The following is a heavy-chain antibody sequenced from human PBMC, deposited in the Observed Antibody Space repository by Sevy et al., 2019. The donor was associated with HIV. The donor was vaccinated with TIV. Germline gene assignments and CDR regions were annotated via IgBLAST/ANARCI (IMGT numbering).Heavy chain of an antibody. CDR1: EFMFSTYA. CDR3: ARDAGYSTDWYPSDY. V-gene: IGHV3-30-3*01. CDR2: ISYDGSSH. D-gene: IGHD6-19*01. Sequence: GGSLRLSCAASEFMFSTYAMHWVRQAPGKGLEWVAVISYDGSSHYYADSVKGRLTISRDNSKNTLFLQMNSLRLEDTAFYYCARDAGYSTDWYPSDYWGQGTLVTVSS. J-gene: IGHJ4*02.